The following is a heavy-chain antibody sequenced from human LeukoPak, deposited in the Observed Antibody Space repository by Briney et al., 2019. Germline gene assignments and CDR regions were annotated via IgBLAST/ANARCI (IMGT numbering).Heavy chain of an antibody. CDR2: IYNSGST. CDR1: GGSISSSSYY. D-gene: IGHD2-2*01. Sequence: SETLSLTCTVSGGSISSSSYYWGWIRQPPGKGLEWIGSIYNSGSTYYNPPLKSRVTISVDTSKNQFSLKLSSVTAADTAVYYCARGVSGSYPPCAFDIWGQGTMVTVSS. J-gene: IGHJ3*02. CDR3: ARGVSGSYPPCAFDI. V-gene: IGHV4-39*07.